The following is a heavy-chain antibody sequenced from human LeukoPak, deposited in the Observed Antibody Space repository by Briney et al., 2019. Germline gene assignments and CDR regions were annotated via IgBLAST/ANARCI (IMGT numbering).Heavy chain of an antibody. Sequence: KPSETLSLTCTVSGGSISSYYWSWIRQPPGKGLEWIGYIYYSGSTNYNPSLKSRVTISVDTSKNQFSLKLSSVTAADTAVYYCARQRSSGGLFDYWGQGTLVTVSS. CDR1: GGSISSYY. V-gene: IGHV4-59*08. D-gene: IGHD3-10*01. CDR3: ARQRSSGGLFDY. CDR2: IYYSGST. J-gene: IGHJ4*02.